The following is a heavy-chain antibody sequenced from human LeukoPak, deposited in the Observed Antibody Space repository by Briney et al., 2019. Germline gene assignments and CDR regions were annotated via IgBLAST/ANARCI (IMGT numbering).Heavy chain of an antibody. D-gene: IGHD5-18*01. CDR1: GFTFGDYA. Sequence: GGSLRLSCTASGFTFGDYAMSWFSQAPGKGLEWVGFIRSKASGGTTEYAASVKGRFTISRDDSKSIAYLQKNSLKTEDTAVYYCTRDGRYSYGQSSVYWGQGTLVTVSS. CDR2: IRSKASGGTT. V-gene: IGHV3-49*03. CDR3: TRDGRYSYGQSSVY. J-gene: IGHJ4*02.